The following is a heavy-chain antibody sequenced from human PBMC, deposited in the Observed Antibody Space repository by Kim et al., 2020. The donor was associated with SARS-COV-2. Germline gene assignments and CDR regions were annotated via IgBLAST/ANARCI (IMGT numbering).Heavy chain of an antibody. Sequence: SETLSLTCTVSGGSISSSSYYWGWIRQPPGKGLEWIGSIYYSGSTYYNPSLKSRVTISVDTSKNQFSLKLSSVTAADTAVYYCARLGIVVVPAAIGGGDFDYWGQGTLVTVSS. J-gene: IGHJ4*02. CDR3: ARLGIVVVPAAIGGGDFDY. CDR1: GGSISSSSYY. CDR2: IYYSGST. V-gene: IGHV4-39*01. D-gene: IGHD2-2*01.